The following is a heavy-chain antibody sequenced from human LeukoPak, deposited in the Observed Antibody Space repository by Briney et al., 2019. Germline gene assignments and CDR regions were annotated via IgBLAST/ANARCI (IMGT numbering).Heavy chain of an antibody. Sequence: SETLSLTCTVSGGSISTYYWSWIRQPPGKGLEWIGEINHSGSTNYNPSLKSRVTISVDTSKNQFYLKLSSVTAADTAVYYCARGLSPRINMVRGVRPPFRGVFDYWGQGTLVTVSS. CDR2: INHSGST. CDR3: ARGLSPRINMVRGVRPPFRGVFDY. J-gene: IGHJ4*02. D-gene: IGHD3-10*01. CDR1: GGSISTYY. V-gene: IGHV4-34*01.